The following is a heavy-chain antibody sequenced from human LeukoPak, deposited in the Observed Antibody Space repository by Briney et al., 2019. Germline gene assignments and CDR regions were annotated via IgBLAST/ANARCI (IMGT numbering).Heavy chain of an antibody. CDR1: GYTFTSYD. Sequence: ASVKVSCKASGYTFTSYDINWVRQATGQGLEWMGWMNPNSGNTGYAQKFQGRVTMTRNTSISTAYMELSSLRSEDTAVYYCARGNRVTLDFDYWGQGTLVTVSS. V-gene: IGHV1-8*01. J-gene: IGHJ4*02. CDR2: MNPNSGNT. D-gene: IGHD2-21*02. CDR3: ARGNRVTLDFDY.